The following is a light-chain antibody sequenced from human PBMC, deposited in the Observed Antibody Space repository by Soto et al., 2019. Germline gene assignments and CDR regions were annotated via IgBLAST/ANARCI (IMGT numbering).Light chain of an antibody. Sequence: DIQMTQSPSTLSASVGDRVTITCRASQSISNWLAWYQQKPGKAPKLLIYQASNLESGVPSRFSGSGSGTGFTLTITSLQPDDFATYYCQHYNTYSPWTFGQGTKVEIK. J-gene: IGKJ1*01. V-gene: IGKV1-5*03. CDR1: QSISNW. CDR2: QAS. CDR3: QHYNTYSPWT.